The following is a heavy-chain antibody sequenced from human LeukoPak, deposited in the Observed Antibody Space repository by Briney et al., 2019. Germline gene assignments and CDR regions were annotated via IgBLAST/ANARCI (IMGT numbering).Heavy chain of an antibody. V-gene: IGHV4-59*01. Sequence: SSETLSLTCTVSGGSISNYYWSWIRQPPGKGLEWIGFIYYSGSTNYNPSLKSRVTISVDTSKNQFSLKVRSVTPADTAVYYCARGVQAAGYYFDYWGQGTLVTVSS. CDR1: GGSISNYY. D-gene: IGHD6-13*01. J-gene: IGHJ4*02. CDR2: IYYSGST. CDR3: ARGVQAAGYYFDY.